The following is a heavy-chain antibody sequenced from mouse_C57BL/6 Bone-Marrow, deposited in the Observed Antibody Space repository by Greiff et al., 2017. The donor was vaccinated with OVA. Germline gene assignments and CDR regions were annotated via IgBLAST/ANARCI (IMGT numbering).Heavy chain of an antibody. D-gene: IGHD1-2*01. J-gene: IGHJ2*01. CDR2: ISNLAYSI. Sequence: EVQLVESGGGLVQPGGSLKLSCAASGFTFSDYGMAWVRQAPRQGPEWVAFISNLAYSIYYADTVTGRFTISRENAKNTLYLEMSSLRSGDTAMYYCARQSHYGYFDYWGQGTTLTVSS. CDR3: ARQSHYGYFDY. V-gene: IGHV5-15*01. CDR1: GFTFSDYG.